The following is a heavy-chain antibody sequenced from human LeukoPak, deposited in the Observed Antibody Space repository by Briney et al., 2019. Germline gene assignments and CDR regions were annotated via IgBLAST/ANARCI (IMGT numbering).Heavy chain of an antibody. D-gene: IGHD4/OR15-4a*01. Sequence: GGSLRLSCAASGFAFDDYAMHWVRHAPGKGLEWVSGISWNSGRIGYADSVKGRFTISRDNAKNSLYLQMNSLRAEDTALYFCAKDMSLDYGLFDYWGQGTLVTVSS. CDR3: AKDMSLDYGLFDY. CDR2: ISWNSGRI. CDR1: GFAFDDYA. V-gene: IGHV3-9*01. J-gene: IGHJ4*02.